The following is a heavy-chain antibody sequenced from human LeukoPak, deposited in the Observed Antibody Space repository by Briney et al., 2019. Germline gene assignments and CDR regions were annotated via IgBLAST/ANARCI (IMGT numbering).Heavy chain of an antibody. CDR1: GFTFSTYA. D-gene: IGHD3-9*01. CDR2: INGSGGST. Sequence: SGGSLRLSCAASGFTFSTYAMSWVRQAPGKGLEWVSGINGSGGSTYYADSVKGRFTISRDNSKNTLYLQMNSLRAEDTALYYCAKLHHFDWLLVFNWFDPWGQGTLVTVSS. J-gene: IGHJ5*02. V-gene: IGHV3-23*01. CDR3: AKLHHFDWLLVFNWFDP.